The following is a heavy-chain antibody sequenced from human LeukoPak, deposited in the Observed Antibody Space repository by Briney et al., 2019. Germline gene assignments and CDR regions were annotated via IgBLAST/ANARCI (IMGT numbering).Heavy chain of an antibody. D-gene: IGHD3-22*01. CDR3: ARDIYYYDSSGYYYPGGSDC. V-gene: IGHV3-21*01. CDR2: ISSSSSYI. J-gene: IGHJ4*02. CDR1: GFTFSSYS. Sequence: GGSLRLSCAASGFTFSSYSMNWVRQAPGKGLEWVSSISSSSSYIYYADSVKGRFTISRDNAKNSLYLQMNSLRAEDTAVYYCARDIYYYDSSGYYYPGGSDCWGQGTLVTVSS.